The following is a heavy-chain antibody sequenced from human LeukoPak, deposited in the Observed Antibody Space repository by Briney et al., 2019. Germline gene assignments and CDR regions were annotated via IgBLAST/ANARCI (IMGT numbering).Heavy chain of an antibody. D-gene: IGHD6-13*01. CDR2: IYYSGTT. CDR1: GGSISSYY. Sequence: PAETLSLTCTVSGGSISSYYWSWIRQPPGKGLEWIGYIYYSGTTNYNPSLKSRGTISVDTYKNQFSLKLSSVTAADTAVYYCARGLYIAAAQYGYWGQGTLVTVSS. CDR3: ARGLYIAAAQYGY. J-gene: IGHJ4*02. V-gene: IGHV4-59*01.